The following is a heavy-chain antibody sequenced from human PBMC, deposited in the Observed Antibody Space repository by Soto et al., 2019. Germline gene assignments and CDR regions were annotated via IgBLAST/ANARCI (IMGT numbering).Heavy chain of an antibody. Sequence: SETLSLTCAVSGGSISSSNWWSWVRQPPGKGLEWIGEIYHSGSTNYNPSLKSRVTISVDKSKNQFSLKLSSVTAADTAVYYWAREKSIFLRFLEGSRRKNNAFDIWGQGTMVTVSS. D-gene: IGHD3-3*01. V-gene: IGHV4-4*02. CDR2: IYHSGST. CDR3: AREKSIFLRFLEGSRRKNNAFDI. J-gene: IGHJ3*02. CDR1: GGSISSSNW.